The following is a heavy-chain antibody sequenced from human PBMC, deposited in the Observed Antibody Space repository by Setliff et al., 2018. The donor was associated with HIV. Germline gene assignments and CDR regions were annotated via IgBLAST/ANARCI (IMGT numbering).Heavy chain of an antibody. V-gene: IGHV3-23*01. J-gene: IGHJ6*03. CDR2: ISAGGYST. D-gene: IGHD6-19*01. Sequence: LRLSCAASGFTFSDHYMDWVRQAPGKGLEWVSGISAGGYSTYYADSVKGRFTISRDNSKNTLYLQMNNLRDEDTAVYYCARRGFVSAWYDKPIYFYYYIDVWGKGTTVTVSS. CDR1: GFTFSDHY. CDR3: ARRGFVSAWYDKPIYFYYYIDV.